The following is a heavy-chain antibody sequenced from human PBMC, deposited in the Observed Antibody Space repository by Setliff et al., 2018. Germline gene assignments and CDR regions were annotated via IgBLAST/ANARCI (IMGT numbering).Heavy chain of an antibody. CDR1: GYTFSGYY. J-gene: IGHJ4*02. CDR3: ARGRDFWSGYLVY. CDR2: FNPNSGGT. V-gene: IGHV1-2*06. D-gene: IGHD3-3*01. Sequence: GASVKVSCKASGYTFSGYYMHWVRQAPGQGLEWMGRFNPNSGGTNYAQKFQGRVTMTSDSSISTAYMELSRLRSDDTAVYYCARGRDFWSGYLVYWGQGTLVTVSS.